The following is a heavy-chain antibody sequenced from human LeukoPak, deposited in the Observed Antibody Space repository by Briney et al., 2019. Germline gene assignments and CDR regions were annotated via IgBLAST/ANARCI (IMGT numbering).Heavy chain of an antibody. CDR3: ASVTTVTTKGHGAFDV. Sequence: SVKVSCKASGGTFSSYAISWVRQAPGQGLEWMGGIIPIFGTANYAQKFQGRVTITADKSTSTAYMELSSLRSEDTAVYYCASVTTVTTKGHGAFDVWGQGTMVTVSS. CDR1: GGTFSSYA. J-gene: IGHJ3*01. D-gene: IGHD4-17*01. CDR2: IIPIFGTA. V-gene: IGHV1-69*06.